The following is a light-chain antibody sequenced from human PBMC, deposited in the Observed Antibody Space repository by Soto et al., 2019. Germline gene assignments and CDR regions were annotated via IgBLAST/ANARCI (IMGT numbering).Light chain of an antibody. CDR3: CSYAGSNTGV. V-gene: IGLV2-23*01. CDR1: SRDVGSYNL. J-gene: IGLJ3*02. Sequence: QSVLTQPASVSGSPGQSITISCTGTSRDVGSYNLVSWYQKHPGKAPKLIIYEGSKRPSGVSDRFSGSKSGNTASLTISGLQAEDESDYYCCSYAGSNTGVFGGGTKLTVL. CDR2: EGS.